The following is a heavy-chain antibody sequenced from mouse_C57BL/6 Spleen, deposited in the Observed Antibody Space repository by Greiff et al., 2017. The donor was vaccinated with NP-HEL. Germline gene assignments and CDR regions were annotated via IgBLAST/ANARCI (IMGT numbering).Heavy chain of an antibody. CDR1: GFNIKDDY. J-gene: IGHJ1*03. CDR3: TGAYGSSYESYWYFDV. CDR2: IDPENGDT. V-gene: IGHV14-4*01. Sequence: SGAELVRPGASVKLSCTASGFNIKDDYMHWVKQRPEQGLEWIGWIDPENGDTEYASKFQGKATITADTSSNTAYLQLSSLTSEDTAVYYCTGAYGSSYESYWYFDVWGTGTTVTVSS. D-gene: IGHD1-1*01.